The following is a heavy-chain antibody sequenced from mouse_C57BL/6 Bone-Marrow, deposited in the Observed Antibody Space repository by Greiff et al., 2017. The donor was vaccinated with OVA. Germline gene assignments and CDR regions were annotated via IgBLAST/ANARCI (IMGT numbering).Heavy chain of an antibody. CDR2: IYPGSGNT. V-gene: IGHV1-66*01. CDR3: AGHYYGSSPFAY. Sequence: VQLQQSGPELVKPGASVKISCKASGYSFTSYYIHWVKQRPGQGLEWIGWIYPGSGNTKYNEKFKGKATLTADTSSSTAYMQLSSLTSEDSAVYYCAGHYYGSSPFAYWGQGTLVTVSA. CDR1: GYSFTSYY. J-gene: IGHJ3*01. D-gene: IGHD1-1*01.